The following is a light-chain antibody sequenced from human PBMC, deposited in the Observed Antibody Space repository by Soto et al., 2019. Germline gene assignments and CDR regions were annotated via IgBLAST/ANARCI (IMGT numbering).Light chain of an antibody. CDR3: QQYNNWPLT. CDR1: QSVSSN. Sequence: EIVMTQSPATLSVSPGERATLSCRASQSVSSNSAWYQQKPGQAPRLLIYGVSTRATGIPARFSGSGSGTEFTLTISSLQSEDFAVYYCQQYNNWPLTFGGGTKVEIK. V-gene: IGKV3-15*01. J-gene: IGKJ4*01. CDR2: GVS.